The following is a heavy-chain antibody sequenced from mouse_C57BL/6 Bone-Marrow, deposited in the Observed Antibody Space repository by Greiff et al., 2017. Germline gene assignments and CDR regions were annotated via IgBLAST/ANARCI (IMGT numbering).Heavy chain of an antibody. CDR2: ISSGGDYI. Sequence: EVKLVESGEGLVKPGGSLKLSCAASGFTFSSYAMSWVRQTPEKRLEWVAYISSGGDYIYYADTVKGRFTISRDNARNTLYLQMSSLKSEDTAMYYCTTGPFMTFAYWGQGTLVTVSA. V-gene: IGHV5-9-1*02. CDR3: TTGPFMTFAY. J-gene: IGHJ3*01. CDR1: GFTFSSYA. D-gene: IGHD1-1*01.